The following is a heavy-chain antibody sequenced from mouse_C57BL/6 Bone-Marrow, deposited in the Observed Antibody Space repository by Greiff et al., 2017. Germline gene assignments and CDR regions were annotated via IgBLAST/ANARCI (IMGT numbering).Heavy chain of an antibody. Sequence: EVKLMESGGGLVKPGGSLKLSCAASGFTFSSYTMSWVRQTPEKRLQWVAAISGGGGNTYNPDSVKGRFTISRDNDKNILYLQMSSLRSEDTALYYCSRQVTTVLATKYFDVWGTGTTVTVSS. CDR1: GFTFSSYT. CDR2: ISGGGGNT. D-gene: IGHD1-1*01. V-gene: IGHV5-9*01. J-gene: IGHJ1*03. CDR3: SRQVTTVLATKYFDV.